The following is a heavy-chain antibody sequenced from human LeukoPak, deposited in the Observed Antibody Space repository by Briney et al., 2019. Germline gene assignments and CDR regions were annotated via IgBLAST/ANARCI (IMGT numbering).Heavy chain of an antibody. CDR2: ISYDGSNK. CDR1: GFTFSSYG. J-gene: IGHJ4*02. CDR3: AKDDYLQTFAY. V-gene: IGHV3-30*18. Sequence: GRSLRLSCAASGFTFSSYGMHWVRQAPGKGLEWVAVISYDGSNKYYADSVKGRFTISRDNSKNTLYLQMNSLRAEDTAVYYCAKDDYLQTFAYWGQGTLVSVSS. D-gene: IGHD3-16*01.